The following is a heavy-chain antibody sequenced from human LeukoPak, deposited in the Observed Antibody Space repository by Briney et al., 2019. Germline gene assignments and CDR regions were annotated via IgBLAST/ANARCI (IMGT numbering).Heavy chain of an antibody. CDR2: INHSGST. J-gene: IGHJ5*02. CDR3: ARGQIVVVVAATFNWIDP. CDR1: GGSFSGYY. Sequence: PSETLSLTCAVYGGSFSGYYWSWIRQPPGKGMEWIGEINHSGSTNYNPSLKSRVTISVDTSKNQFSLKLSSVTAADTAVYYCARGQIVVVVAATFNWIDPWGQGTLVTVSS. D-gene: IGHD2-15*01. V-gene: IGHV4-34*01.